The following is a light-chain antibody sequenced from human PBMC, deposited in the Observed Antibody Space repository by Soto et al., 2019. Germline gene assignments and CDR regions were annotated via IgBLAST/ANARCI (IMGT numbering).Light chain of an antibody. CDR3: QQRTNWPPGYT. V-gene: IGKV3-11*01. CDR2: DTS. Sequence: EIVLTQSPATLSLSPGERATLSCRASQSVGSYLAWFQQTPGQAPRLLIYDTSNRATGIPARFSGSGSGTDFTLTISSLETEDFAVYYCQQRTNWPPGYTFGQGTKLEIK. CDR1: QSVGSY. J-gene: IGKJ2*01.